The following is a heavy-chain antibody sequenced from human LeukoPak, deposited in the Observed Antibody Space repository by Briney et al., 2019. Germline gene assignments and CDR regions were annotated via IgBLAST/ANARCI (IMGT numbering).Heavy chain of an antibody. V-gene: IGHV4-4*02. CDR1: GGFISSSNW. D-gene: IGHD4-17*01. J-gene: IGHJ5*02. CDR2: IHHSGST. CDR3: ASCPFYGDYTDWFDP. Sequence: SETLSLTCAVSGGFISSSNWWSWVRQPPGKGLEWIGEIHHSGSTNYNPSLKSRVTISVDKSKNQFSLKLSSVTAADTAVYYCASCPFYGDYTDWFDPWGQGTLVTVSS.